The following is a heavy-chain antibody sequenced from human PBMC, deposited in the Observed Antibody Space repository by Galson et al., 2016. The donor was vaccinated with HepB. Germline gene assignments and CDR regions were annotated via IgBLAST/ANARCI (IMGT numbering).Heavy chain of an antibody. CDR1: GFTFSSYS. CDR2: ILYNGGSE. J-gene: IGHJ4*02. CDR3: ARDTSGTKGALDY. D-gene: IGHD1-7*01. Sequence: SLRLSCAASGFTFSSYSMHWVRQAPGKGLEWVAVILYNGGSEYYADSVKGRFTISRDKSKNPLYLQMNSLRAEDTAVYFCARDTSGTKGALDYWGQGTLVTVSS. V-gene: IGHV3-30*03.